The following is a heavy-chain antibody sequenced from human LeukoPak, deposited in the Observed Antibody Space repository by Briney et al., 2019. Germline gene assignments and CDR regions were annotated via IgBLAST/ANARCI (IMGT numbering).Heavy chain of an antibody. J-gene: IGHJ5*02. Sequence: SQTLSLTCTVSGGSISSGGYYWSWIRQPPGKGLEWIGEINHSGSTNYNPSLKSRVTISVDTSKNQFSLKLSSVTAADTAVYYCARRPLMVTWGQGTLVTVSS. CDR3: ARRPLMVT. D-gene: IGHD2-8*01. V-gene: IGHV4-30-2*01. CDR2: INHSGST. CDR1: GGSISSGGYY.